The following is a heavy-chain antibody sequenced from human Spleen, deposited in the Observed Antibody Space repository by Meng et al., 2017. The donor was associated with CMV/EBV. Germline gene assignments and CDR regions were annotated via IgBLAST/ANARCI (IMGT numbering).Heavy chain of an antibody. Sequence: SETLSLTCTVSGGSISSSTYYWGWIRQPPGKGLEWIGSVYSSGSTYYNPSLKSRVTISVDTSKNQFSLRLSSVTAADTAVYYCARLMPSDYDFWSGYYTWWFDPWGQGTLVTVSS. V-gene: IGHV4-39*07. CDR2: VYSSGST. CDR3: ARLMPSDYDFWSGYYTWWFDP. J-gene: IGHJ5*02. D-gene: IGHD3-3*01. CDR1: GGSISSSTYY.